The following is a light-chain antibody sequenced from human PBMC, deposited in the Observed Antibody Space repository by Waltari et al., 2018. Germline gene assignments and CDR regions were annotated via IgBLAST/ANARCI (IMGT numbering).Light chain of an antibody. CDR2: GAS. J-gene: IGKJ1*01. CDR3: QQSSTTLWT. CDR1: QSISSY. Sequence: DIQMTQSPSSLSAFVGDRVTITCRASQSISSYLNLYQQKPGKAPKLLIFGASGLQSGVPSRFSGSGSGTDFTLTISSLQPEDFATYYCQQSSTTLWTFGQGTKVEIK. V-gene: IGKV1-39*01.